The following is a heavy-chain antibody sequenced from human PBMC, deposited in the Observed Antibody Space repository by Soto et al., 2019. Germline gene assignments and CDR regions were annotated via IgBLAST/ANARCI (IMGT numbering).Heavy chain of an antibody. CDR2: ISDDGSNK. D-gene: IGHD7-27*01. V-gene: IGHV3-30*18. Sequence: QVQLVESGGGVVQPGRSLGLSCAASGFTFSSYGMHWVRQAPGKGLEWVTVISDDGSNKYYADSVKGRFTISRDNSKNTLYLQMNSLRAEDTAVYYCAKDGPPPNWGSFWGQGTLVTVSS. CDR1: GFTFSSYG. J-gene: IGHJ4*02. CDR3: AKDGPPPNWGSF.